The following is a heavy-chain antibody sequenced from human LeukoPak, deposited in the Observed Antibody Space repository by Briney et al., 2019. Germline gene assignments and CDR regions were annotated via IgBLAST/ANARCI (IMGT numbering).Heavy chain of an antibody. CDR2: IYSGGST. D-gene: IGHD3-3*01. Sequence: GGSLRLSCAASGFTVSSNYMSWVRQAPGKGLEWVSVIYSGGSTYYADSVKGRFTISRDNSKNTLYLQMNSLRAEDTAVYYCAQAWSGKNCFDYWGQGTLVTVSS. V-gene: IGHV3-53*01. J-gene: IGHJ4*02. CDR3: AQAWSGKNCFDY. CDR1: GFTVSSNY.